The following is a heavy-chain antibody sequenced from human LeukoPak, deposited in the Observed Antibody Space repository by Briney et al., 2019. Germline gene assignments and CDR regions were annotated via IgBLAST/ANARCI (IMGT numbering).Heavy chain of an antibody. Sequence: SQTLSLTCTVSGGSISSSSHYWGWIRQPPGKGLEWIGSISNSGSTYYNPSLKSRVTISVDTSNNQFSLKLSSVTAADTAVYYCATTTIRLGYWGQGTLVTVSS. CDR2: ISNSGST. V-gene: IGHV4-39*07. J-gene: IGHJ4*02. D-gene: IGHD1-26*01. CDR1: GGSISSSSHY. CDR3: ATTTIRLGY.